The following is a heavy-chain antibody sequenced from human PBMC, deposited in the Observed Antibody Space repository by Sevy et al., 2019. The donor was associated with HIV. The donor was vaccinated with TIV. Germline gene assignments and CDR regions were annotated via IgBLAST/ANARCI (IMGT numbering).Heavy chain of an antibody. Sequence: SETLSLTCTVSGGSISSSSYYWGWIRQPPGKGLEWIGSIYYSGSTCYNPSLKSRVTISVDTSKNQFSLKLSSVTAADTAVYCCARTGSFRVFDYWGQGTLVTVSS. CDR2: IYYSGST. V-gene: IGHV4-39*01. D-gene: IGHD1-26*01. J-gene: IGHJ4*02. CDR3: ARTGSFRVFDY. CDR1: GGSISSSSYY.